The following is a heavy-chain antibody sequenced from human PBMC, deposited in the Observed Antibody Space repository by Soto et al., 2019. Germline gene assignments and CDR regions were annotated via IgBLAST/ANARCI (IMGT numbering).Heavy chain of an antibody. D-gene: IGHD3-9*01. J-gene: IGHJ3*02. CDR1: GYSFTSYW. CDR2: IYPGDSDT. V-gene: IGHV5-51*01. Sequence: GESLKISCKGSGYSFTSYWIGWVRQMPVKGLEWMGIIYPGDSDTRYSPSFQGQVTISADKSISTAYLQWSSLKASDTAMYYCARLYDILTGYYPTAFDIWGQGTMVTVSS. CDR3: ARLYDILTGYYPTAFDI.